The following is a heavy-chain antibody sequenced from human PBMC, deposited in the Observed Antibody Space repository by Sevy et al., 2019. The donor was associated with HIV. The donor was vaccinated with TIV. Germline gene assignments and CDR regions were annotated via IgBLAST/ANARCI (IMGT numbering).Heavy chain of an antibody. CDR2: IGGSGGSS. CDR3: AKDRARVVGDAFDL. Sequence: GGSLRLSCAVSGFTFSNYAMSWVRQAPGKGLEWVSAIGGSGGSSYYAESVKVRFIISRDNSKNTLSLQMNSLRGEDTAVYYCAKDRARVVGDAFDLWGQGTMVTVSS. CDR1: GFTFSNYA. J-gene: IGHJ3*01. D-gene: IGHD1-26*01. V-gene: IGHV3-23*01.